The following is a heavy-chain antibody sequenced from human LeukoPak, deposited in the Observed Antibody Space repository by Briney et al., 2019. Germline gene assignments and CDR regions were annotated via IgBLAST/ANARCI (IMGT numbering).Heavy chain of an antibody. CDR2: INAGNGNT. CDR1: GYTFTSYY. D-gene: IGHD3-22*01. V-gene: IGHV1-3*03. J-gene: IGHJ3*02. CDR3: AREMDYYDSSGYFAFDI. Sequence: GASVKVSCKASGYTFTSYYMHWVRQAPGQRLEWMGWINAGNGNTKYSQEFQGRVTITRDTSASTAYMELSSLRSEDMAVYYCAREMDYYDSSGYFAFDIWGQGTMVTVSS.